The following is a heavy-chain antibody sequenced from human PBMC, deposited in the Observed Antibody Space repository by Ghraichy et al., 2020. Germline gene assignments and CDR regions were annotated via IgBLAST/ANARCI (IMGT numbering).Heavy chain of an antibody. Sequence: SETLSLTCTVSGGSISSSSYYWGWIRQPPGKGLEWIGSIYYSGSTYYNPSLKSRVTISVDTSKNQFSLKLSSVTAADTAVYYCARQPLSKYDRVYFDYWGQGTLVTVSS. CDR2: IYYSGST. V-gene: IGHV4-39*01. J-gene: IGHJ4*02. CDR1: GGSISSSSYY. D-gene: IGHD3-9*01. CDR3: ARQPLSKYDRVYFDY.